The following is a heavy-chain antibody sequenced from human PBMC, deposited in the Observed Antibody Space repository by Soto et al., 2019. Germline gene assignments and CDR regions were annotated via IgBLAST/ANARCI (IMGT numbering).Heavy chain of an antibody. D-gene: IGHD4-17*01. V-gene: IGHV3-48*03. CDR2: ISSSGSTI. Sequence: EVQLVESGGGLVQPGGSLRLSCAASGFTFSSYEMNWVRQAPGKGLEWVSYISSSGSTIYYADSVKGRFTISRDNAKNSLYLQMNSLRAEDTAVYYCARDLLDHDYGDYLGYYYYGMDVWGQGTTVTVSS. J-gene: IGHJ6*02. CDR1: GFTFSSYE. CDR3: ARDLLDHDYGDYLGYYYYGMDV.